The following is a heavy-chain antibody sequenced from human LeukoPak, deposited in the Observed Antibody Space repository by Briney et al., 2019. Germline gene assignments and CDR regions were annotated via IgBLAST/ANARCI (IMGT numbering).Heavy chain of an antibody. CDR3: ARRSSWSFDY. V-gene: IGHV4-34*01. CDR2: INHSGST. CDR1: GGSFSGNY. Sequence: SETLSLTCAVYGGSFSGNYWSWIRQPPGKGLEWIGEINHSGSTNYNPSLKSRVTISVDTSKNQFSLKLSSVTAADTAVYYCARRSSWSFDYWGQGTLVTVSS. D-gene: IGHD6-13*01. J-gene: IGHJ4*02.